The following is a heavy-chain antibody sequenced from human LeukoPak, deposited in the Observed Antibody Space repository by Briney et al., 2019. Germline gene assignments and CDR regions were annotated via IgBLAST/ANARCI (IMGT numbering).Heavy chain of an antibody. Sequence: SETLSLTCTVSGGSISSYYWSWIRQPPGKGLEWIGYIYCSGSTNYNPSLKSRVTISVDTSKNQFSLKLSSVTAADTAVYYCAGGRTYYYGSGSYYYYYYGMDVWGQGTTVTVSS. V-gene: IGHV4-59*01. J-gene: IGHJ6*02. D-gene: IGHD3-10*01. CDR1: GGSISSYY. CDR2: IYCSGST. CDR3: AGGRTYYYGSGSYYYYYYGMDV.